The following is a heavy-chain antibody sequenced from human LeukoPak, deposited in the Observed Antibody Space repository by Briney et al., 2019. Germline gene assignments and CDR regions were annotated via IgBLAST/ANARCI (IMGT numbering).Heavy chain of an antibody. Sequence: SETLSLTCTVSGGSISSHYWSWIQQPPGKGLEWIGYIYYSGSTNYNPSLKSRVTISVDTSKNQFSLKLSSVTAADTAVYYCARVAARSCFGYWGQGTLVTVSS. V-gene: IGHV4-59*11. D-gene: IGHD6-6*01. CDR3: ARVAARSCFGY. CDR2: IYYSGST. J-gene: IGHJ4*02. CDR1: GGSISSHY.